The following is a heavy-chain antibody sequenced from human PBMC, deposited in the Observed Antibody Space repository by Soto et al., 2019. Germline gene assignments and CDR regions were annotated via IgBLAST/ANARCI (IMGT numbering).Heavy chain of an antibody. Sequence: PAGSLRLSCAASGFTFSSYWMSWVRQAPGKGLEWVANIKQDGSEKYYVDSVKGRFTISRDNAKNSLYLQMNSLRAEDTAVYYCARDRGIVGARGYYGMDVWGQGTTVTVSS. CDR3: ARDRGIVGARGYYGMDV. J-gene: IGHJ6*02. V-gene: IGHV3-7*03. CDR1: GFTFSSYW. D-gene: IGHD1-26*01. CDR2: IKQDGSEK.